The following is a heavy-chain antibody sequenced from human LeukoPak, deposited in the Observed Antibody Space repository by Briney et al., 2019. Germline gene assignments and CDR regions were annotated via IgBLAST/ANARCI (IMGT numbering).Heavy chain of an antibody. CDR2: INPNSGGT. Sequence: GASAKVSCKASGYTFTGYYMHWVRQAPGQGLEWMGWINPNSGGTNYAQKFQGRVTMTRDTSISTAYMELSRLRSDDTAVYYCARDIVLMVYAMDHDGGPVCWFDPWGQGTLVTVSS. CDR3: ARDIVLMVYAMDHDGGPVCWFDP. V-gene: IGHV1-2*02. CDR1: GYTFTGYY. J-gene: IGHJ5*02. D-gene: IGHD2-8*01.